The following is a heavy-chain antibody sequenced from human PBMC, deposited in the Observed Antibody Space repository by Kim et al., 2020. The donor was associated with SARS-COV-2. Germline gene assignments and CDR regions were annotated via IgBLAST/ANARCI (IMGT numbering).Heavy chain of an antibody. CDR3: ARALRYFDWTYPIDY. Sequence: ASVKVSCKASGYTFTSYGISWVRQAPGQGLEWMGWISAYNGNTNYAQKLQGRVTMTTDTYTSTAYMELRSLRSDDTAVYYCARALRYFDWTYPIDYWGQGTLVTVSS. CDR1: GYTFTSYG. D-gene: IGHD3-9*01. CDR2: ISAYNGNT. V-gene: IGHV1-18*04. J-gene: IGHJ4*02.